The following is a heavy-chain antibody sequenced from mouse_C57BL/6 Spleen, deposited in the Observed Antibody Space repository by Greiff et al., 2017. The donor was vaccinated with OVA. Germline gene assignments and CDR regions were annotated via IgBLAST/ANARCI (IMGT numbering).Heavy chain of an antibody. CDR3: VRDAHYYGSSSHWYFDV. Sequence: EVKLMESGGGLVQPKGSLKLSCAASGFTFNTYAMHWVRQAPGKGLEWVARIRSKSSNYATYYAESVKDRFTISRDDSQSMLYLQMNNLKTEDTAMYYCVRDAHYYGSSSHWYFDVWGTGTTVTVSS. CDR2: IRSKSSNYAT. V-gene: IGHV10-3*01. D-gene: IGHD1-1*01. CDR1: GFTFNTYA. J-gene: IGHJ1*03.